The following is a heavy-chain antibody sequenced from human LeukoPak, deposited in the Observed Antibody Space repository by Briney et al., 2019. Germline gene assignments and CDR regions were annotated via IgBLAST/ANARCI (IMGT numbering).Heavy chain of an antibody. CDR2: ITSSGGDT. CDR3: AKADYNDYAFDY. J-gene: IGHJ4*02. V-gene: IGHV3-23*01. D-gene: IGHD4-11*01. Sequence: PGGSLRLSCAASGFTFSSYSMNWVRQAPGKGLVWVSAITSSGGDTYYADSVKGRFTFSRDNSKNTLYLQMTSLRPEDTAIYYCAKADYNDYAFDYWGQGTLVTVSS. CDR1: GFTFSSYS.